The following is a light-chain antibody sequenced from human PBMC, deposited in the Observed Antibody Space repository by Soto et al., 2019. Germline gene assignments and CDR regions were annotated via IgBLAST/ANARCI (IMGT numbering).Light chain of an antibody. CDR2: GAS. Sequence: DIQMTQSPSSVSASVGDKFTITCRASQDIGNFLAWYQQTPGKAPRLLXHGASSLSRGIPSRFSGGGTGTEVTLTISTLQSEDVAIYYCQQYNSWPPYTFGQGTKVDIK. CDR1: QDIGNF. J-gene: IGKJ2*01. V-gene: IGKV1-12*01. CDR3: QQYNSWPPYT.